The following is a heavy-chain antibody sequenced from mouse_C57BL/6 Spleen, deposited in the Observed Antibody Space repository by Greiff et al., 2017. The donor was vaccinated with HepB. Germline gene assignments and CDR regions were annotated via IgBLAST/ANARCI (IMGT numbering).Heavy chain of an antibody. CDR3: TRGYYGSPFDY. V-gene: IGHV5-9-1*02. Sequence: EVKLQESGEGLVKPGGSLKLSCAASGFTFSSYAMSWVRQTPEKRLEWVAYISSGGDYIYYADTVKGRFTISRDNARNTLYLQMSSLKSEDTAMYYCTRGYYGSPFDYWGQGTTLTVSS. J-gene: IGHJ2*01. CDR1: GFTFSSYA. CDR2: ISSGGDYI. D-gene: IGHD1-1*01.